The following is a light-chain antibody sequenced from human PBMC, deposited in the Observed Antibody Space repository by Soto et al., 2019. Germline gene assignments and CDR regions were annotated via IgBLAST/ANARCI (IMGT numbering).Light chain of an antibody. CDR2: GNS. J-gene: IGLJ2*01. CDR1: SSNIGAGYD. V-gene: IGLV1-40*01. CDR3: QSYDSSLSVV. Sequence: QSVLTQPPSVSGAPGQRVTISCTGSSSNIGAGYDVHWCQQLPGTAPKLLSYGNSNRPSGVPDRFSGSKSGTSASLAITGLQAEDEADYYCQSYDSSLSVVFGGGTKLTVL.